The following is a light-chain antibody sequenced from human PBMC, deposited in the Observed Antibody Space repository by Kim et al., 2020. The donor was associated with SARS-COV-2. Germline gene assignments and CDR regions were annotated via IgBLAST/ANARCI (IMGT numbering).Light chain of an antibody. CDR3: QSYDSSLSGSGV. CDR1: SSNIGAGYD. J-gene: IGLJ1*01. CDR2: GNS. Sequence: QSVLTQPPSVSGAPGQRVTISCTGSSSNIGAGYDEHWYQQLPGTAPKLLIYGNSNRPSGAPDRFSGSKSGTSASLAITGLQAEDEADYYCQSYDSSLSGSGVFGTGTKVTVL. V-gene: IGLV1-40*01.